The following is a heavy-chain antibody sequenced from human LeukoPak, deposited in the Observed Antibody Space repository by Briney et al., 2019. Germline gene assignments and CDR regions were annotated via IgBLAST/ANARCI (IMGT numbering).Heavy chain of an antibody. CDR3: SRGGVRRPNWFDP. Sequence: NPSETLSLTCTVSGGSISSSSYYWGWIRQPPGKGLEWIGSIYYSGSTYYNPSLKSRVTISVDKSKNQFSLKLSSVTAADTAVYYCSRGGVRRPNWFDPWGRGTLVTVSS. V-gene: IGHV4-39*07. CDR2: IYYSGST. CDR1: GGSISSSSYY. J-gene: IGHJ5*02. D-gene: IGHD3-10*01.